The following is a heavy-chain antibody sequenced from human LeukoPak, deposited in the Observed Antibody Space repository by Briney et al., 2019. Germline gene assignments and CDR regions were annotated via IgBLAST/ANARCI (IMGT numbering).Heavy chain of an antibody. CDR3: VRGYSFGPYGMDV. V-gene: IGHV3-64D*09. Sequence: GGSLRLSCSASGFPFSSYALHWVRQAPGKGLEYVSAISDSGGSTYYADSVKGRFTISRDNSKNTLYLQMSSLRAEDTAVYFCVRGYSFGPYGMDVWGQGTTVTVSS. CDR1: GFPFSSYA. D-gene: IGHD2-15*01. CDR2: ISDSGGST. J-gene: IGHJ6*02.